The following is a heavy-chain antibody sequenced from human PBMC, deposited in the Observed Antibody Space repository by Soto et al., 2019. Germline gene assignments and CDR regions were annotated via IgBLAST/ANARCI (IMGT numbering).Heavy chain of an antibody. CDR1: GFTFSSYA. CDR2: IDGSGAGT. CDR3: AKGDILSGSRQGWDY. Sequence: EVQLLESGGGLVQPGGSLRLSCVASGFTFSSYAMSWVRQAPGRGLECVSSIDGSGAGTYYSDSVRGRFTISRDNSKNTLDLQRDSLRAEDTAVYYCAKGDILSGSRQGWDYWGQGTLVTVSS. D-gene: IGHD3-9*01. J-gene: IGHJ4*02. V-gene: IGHV3-23*01.